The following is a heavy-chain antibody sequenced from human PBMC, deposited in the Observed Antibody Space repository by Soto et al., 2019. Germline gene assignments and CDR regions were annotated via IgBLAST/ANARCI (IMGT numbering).Heavy chain of an antibody. CDR2: SRNKANSYST. CDR3: ARFSGSYTRGLDY. D-gene: IGHD1-26*01. V-gene: IGHV3-72*01. J-gene: IGHJ4*02. Sequence: EVQLVESGGGLVQPGGSLRLSCAASGFTFSDHYMDWVRQAPGKGLEWVGRSRNKANSYSTEYAASVKGRFTISRDESKNSLYLQINSLKTEDTAVYYCARFSGSYTRGLDYWGQGTLVSVS. CDR1: GFTFSDHY.